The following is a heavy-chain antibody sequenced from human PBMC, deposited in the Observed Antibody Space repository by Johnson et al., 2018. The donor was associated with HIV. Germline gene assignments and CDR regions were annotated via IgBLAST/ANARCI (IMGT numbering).Heavy chain of an antibody. CDR2: IYSGGST. CDR1: GFTVSRNY. D-gene: IGHD3-9*01. Sequence: EQLVESGGGVVQPGRSLRLSCAASGFTVSRNYMSWVRQAPGKGLEWVSVIYSGGSTHFADSVKGRFTISRDNSKNTVYLQMNSLRAEDTAVYYCARGYILTGYSGAFDIWGQGTMVTVSS. CDR3: ARGYILTGYSGAFDI. J-gene: IGHJ3*02. V-gene: IGHV3-66*01.